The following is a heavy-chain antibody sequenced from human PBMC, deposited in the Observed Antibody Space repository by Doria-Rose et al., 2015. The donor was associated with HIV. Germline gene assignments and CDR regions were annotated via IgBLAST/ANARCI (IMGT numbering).Heavy chain of an antibody. CDR3: ARMGSYRELDY. CDR2: TYYTGTS. CDR1: GASVSSRGYY. D-gene: IGHD3-3*01. J-gene: IGHJ4*02. Sequence: QVQLPESGPGLVKPSETLSLTCSVSGASVSSRGYYWNWIRQAPGKGLESLGYTYYTGTSDYSPSLKSRLNMAVDTSKNQFSLKLSFVTVADTAVYYCARMGSYRELDYWGQGALVSVSA. V-gene: IGHV4-31*03.